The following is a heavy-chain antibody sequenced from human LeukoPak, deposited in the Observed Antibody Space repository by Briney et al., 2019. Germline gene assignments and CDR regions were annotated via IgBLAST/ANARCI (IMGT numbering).Heavy chain of an antibody. CDR3: ARGHVWFGELSAIDAFDI. D-gene: IGHD3-10*01. V-gene: IGHV4-34*01. CDR1: GGSFSGYY. J-gene: IGHJ3*02. Sequence: SETLSLTCAVYGGSFSGYYWSWIRQPPGKGLEWIGEINHSGSTNYNPSLKSRVTISVDTSKNQFSLKLSSVTAADTAVYYCARGHVWFGELSAIDAFDIWGKGTMVTVSS. CDR2: INHSGST.